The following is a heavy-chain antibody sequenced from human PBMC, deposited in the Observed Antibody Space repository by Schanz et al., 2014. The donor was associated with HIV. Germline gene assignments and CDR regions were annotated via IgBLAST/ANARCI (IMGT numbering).Heavy chain of an antibody. D-gene: IGHD6-19*01. J-gene: IGHJ6*02. Sequence: QVQLVQSGAEVKKPGSSVKVSCKAPGGTFSSHSVNWVRQAPGQGLEWMGGIIPISGTANYAQKFQGRVSMTADPSTNTAYMEMRGLRFEDTAVYYCASGRRSGIGWRMDVWGQGTTASVSS. CDR1: GGTFSSHS. CDR2: IIPISGTA. V-gene: IGHV1-69*01. CDR3: ASGRRSGIGWRMDV.